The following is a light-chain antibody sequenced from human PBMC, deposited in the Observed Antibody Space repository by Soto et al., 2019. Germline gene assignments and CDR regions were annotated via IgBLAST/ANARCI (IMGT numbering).Light chain of an antibody. Sequence: DIQMTQSPSSLSASVGDSVTITCRASQSISSSLNWYQQKPGEAPKLLIYAASTLQSGVPSSFSGSGSGTDFTLAISSLQPEDFATYYCQQSYRTPRTFGQGTKVEIK. CDR2: AAS. CDR3: QQSYRTPRT. J-gene: IGKJ1*01. CDR1: QSISSS. V-gene: IGKV1-39*01.